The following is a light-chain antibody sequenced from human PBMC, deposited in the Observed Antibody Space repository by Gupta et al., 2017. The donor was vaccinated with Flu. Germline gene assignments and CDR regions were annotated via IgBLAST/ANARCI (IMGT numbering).Light chain of an antibody. CDR3: QQYDSYSLT. V-gene: IGKV1-5*03. J-gene: IGKJ4*01. Sequence: PSTVSASVGDRVTITCRASQSLSSWLAWYQQKPGKAPNLLIYKASTLESGVPSRFSGSGSGTEFTLTIASLQPDDFATYYCQQYDSYSLTFGGGTKVEIK. CDR2: KAS. CDR1: QSLSSW.